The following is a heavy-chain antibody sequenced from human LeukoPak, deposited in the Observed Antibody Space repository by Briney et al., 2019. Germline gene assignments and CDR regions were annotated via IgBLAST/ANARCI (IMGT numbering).Heavy chain of an antibody. CDR2: IYYSGST. J-gene: IGHJ4*02. Sequence: SETLSLTCTVSGGSISSYYWSWIRQPPGKGLEWIGYIYYSGSTNYNPSLKSRVTISVDTSKNQFFLKLSSVTAADTAVYYCARHRVGATDYWGQGTLVTVSS. CDR3: ARHRVGATDY. V-gene: IGHV4-59*08. D-gene: IGHD1-26*01. CDR1: GGSISSYY.